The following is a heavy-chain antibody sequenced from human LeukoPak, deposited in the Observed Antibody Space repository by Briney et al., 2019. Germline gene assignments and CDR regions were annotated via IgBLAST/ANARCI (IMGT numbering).Heavy chain of an antibody. Sequence: GGSLRLSCAASGFTFSRYDMHWVRQATGKGLEWVSAIGTAGDTYYPGSVKGRFTISRENAKNSLYLQMNSLRAGDTAVYYCAREADSSGWPHIDYWGQGILVTVSS. CDR2: IGTAGDT. D-gene: IGHD6-19*01. CDR1: GFTFSRYD. CDR3: AREADSSGWPHIDY. J-gene: IGHJ4*02. V-gene: IGHV3-13*04.